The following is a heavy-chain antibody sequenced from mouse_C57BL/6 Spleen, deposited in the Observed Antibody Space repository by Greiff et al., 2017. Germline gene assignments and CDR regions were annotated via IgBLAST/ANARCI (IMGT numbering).Heavy chain of an antibody. CDR2: IYPGDGDT. Sequence: VQLQQSGPELVKPGASVKISCKASGYAFSSSWMNWVKQRPGTGLEWIGRIYPGDGDTNYNGKFKGKATLTADKSSSTAYMQHNSLTSEDSAVYCCARGFLLYCSSDYWYFGGWCTGTTVT. D-gene: IGHD1-1*01. CDR3: ARGFLLYCSSDYWYFGG. V-gene: IGHV1-82*01. CDR1: GYAFSSSW. J-gene: IGHJ1*03.